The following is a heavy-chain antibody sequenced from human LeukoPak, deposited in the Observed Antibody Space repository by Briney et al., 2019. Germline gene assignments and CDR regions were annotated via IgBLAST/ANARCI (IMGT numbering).Heavy chain of an antibody. CDR2: IRSIANSYAT. D-gene: IGHD7-27*01. J-gene: IGHJ3*02. V-gene: IGHV3-73*01. Sequence: GGSLRLSCAASGFTFSGSAMHWVRQASGKGLEWVGRIRSIANSYATAYAASVKGRFTISRDDSKNTAYLQMNSLKTEDTAVYYCTRPELTGDAFDIWGQGTMVTVSS. CDR1: GFTFSGSA. CDR3: TRPELTGDAFDI.